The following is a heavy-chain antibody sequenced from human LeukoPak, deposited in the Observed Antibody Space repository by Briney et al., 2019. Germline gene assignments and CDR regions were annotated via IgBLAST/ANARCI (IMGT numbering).Heavy chain of an antibody. CDR3: ARGTIFGPMSYFDY. CDR2: IYYSGST. CDR1: GGSISSHY. D-gene: IGHD3-3*01. Sequence: SETLSLTCTVSGGSISSHYWSWIRQPPGKGLEYFGYIYYSGSTNYNPSLKSRVTISVDTSRNQFSLKLSSVTAADTAVYYCARGTIFGPMSYFDYWGQGTLVTVSS. J-gene: IGHJ4*02. V-gene: IGHV4-59*11.